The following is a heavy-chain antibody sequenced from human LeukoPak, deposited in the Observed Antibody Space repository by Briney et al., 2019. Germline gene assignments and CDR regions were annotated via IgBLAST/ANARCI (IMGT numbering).Heavy chain of an antibody. CDR1: GFTFGSYA. CDR3: ASNIGYSYGYYFDY. CDR2: ISGSGGST. V-gene: IGHV3-23*01. D-gene: IGHD5-18*01. Sequence: HTGGSLRLSCAASGFTFGSYAMSWVRQAPGKGLEWVSAISGSGGSTYYADSVKGRFTISGDNSKNTLYLQMNSLRAEDTAVYYCASNIGYSYGYYFDYWGQGTLVTVSS. J-gene: IGHJ4*02.